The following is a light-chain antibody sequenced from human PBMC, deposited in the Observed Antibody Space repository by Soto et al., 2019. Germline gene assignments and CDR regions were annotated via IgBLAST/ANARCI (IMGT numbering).Light chain of an antibody. CDR3: HQYDSWT. CDR1: QSVDNN. J-gene: IGKJ1*01. Sequence: VLTQYPCTLRLSPGASATLSCRASQSVDNNVAWYQQKPGQAPRLLIYGASSRATGIPDRFSGSGSGTDFTLTISRLEPEDFAVYYCHQYDSWTFGQGTKVDIK. V-gene: IGKV3-20*01. CDR2: GAS.